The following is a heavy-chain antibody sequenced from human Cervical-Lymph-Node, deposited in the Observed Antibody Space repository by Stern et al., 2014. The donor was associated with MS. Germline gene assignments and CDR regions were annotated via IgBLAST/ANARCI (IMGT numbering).Heavy chain of an antibody. V-gene: IGHV2-5*02. CDR1: GVSHNSSGVG. Sequence: QVTLKESGPTPVKPTQTLTLTCTLSGVSHNSSGVGVSWIRQPPGKALEWLALVFWDDEKHYSPSLKDRLTITKDNSKDQVILTMSNMDPVDTATYYCVHDEGHWGRGILVTVSS. CDR3: VHDEGH. CDR2: VFWDDEK. J-gene: IGHJ4*02.